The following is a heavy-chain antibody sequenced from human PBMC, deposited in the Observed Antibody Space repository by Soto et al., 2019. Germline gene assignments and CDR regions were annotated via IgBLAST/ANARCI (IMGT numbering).Heavy chain of an antibody. CDR2: ISSTSTYI. Sequence: DVHLVESGGGLVKPGGSLRLSCAASGFTFNIYAMNWVRQAPGGGLEWVSSISSTSTYIYYADSVQGRFSISRDNAKKSLFLQLNSLRAEDTAVYYCARGYRGLPSQYEVNDAYDIWGQGTLVTVSS. CDR3: ARGYRGLPSQYEVNDAYDI. CDR1: GFTFNIYA. V-gene: IGHV3-21*01. J-gene: IGHJ3*02. D-gene: IGHD1-26*01.